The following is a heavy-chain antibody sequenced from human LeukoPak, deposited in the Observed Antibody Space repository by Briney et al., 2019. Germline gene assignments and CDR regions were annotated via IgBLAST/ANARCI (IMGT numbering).Heavy chain of an antibody. J-gene: IGHJ4*02. Sequence: PSETLSLTCTVSGDSICRDFWSWIRQPPGKGLEWIGEINHSGSTNYNPSLKSRVTISVDTSKNQFSLKLSSVTAADTAVYYCARGNVTVAGGAFDYWGQGTLVTVSS. CDR2: INHSGST. D-gene: IGHD6-19*01. V-gene: IGHV4-34*01. CDR1: GDSICRDF. CDR3: ARGNVTVAGGAFDY.